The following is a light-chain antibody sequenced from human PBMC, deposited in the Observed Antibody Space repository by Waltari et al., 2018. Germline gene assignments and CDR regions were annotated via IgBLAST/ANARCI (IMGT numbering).Light chain of an antibody. Sequence: EIVMTQSPATLSVPPGGSATVPCRASQSISSNLAWYQQKPGLAPRLLIYGSSTRGPGIPARFSGSGSGTEFTLTISSLQSEDFAVYSCQQYNNWPPTFGGGTKVEIK. CDR1: QSISSN. CDR2: GSS. CDR3: QQYNNWPPT. V-gene: IGKV3-15*01. J-gene: IGKJ4*01.